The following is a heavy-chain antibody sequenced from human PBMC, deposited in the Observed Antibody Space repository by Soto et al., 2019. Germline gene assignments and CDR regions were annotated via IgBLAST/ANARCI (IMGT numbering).Heavy chain of an antibody. CDR3: VKRGRNWGAVNL. CDR2: IGGTDGDSDGVP. CDR1: GFILNNYA. D-gene: IGHD7-27*01. J-gene: IGHJ3*01. Sequence: VQLLESGGDLVQPGGSLRLSCVASGFILNNYAMSWVRQAPGKGLEWVSTIGGTDGDSDGVPWYEDSVKGGFTISTDSAANTLFLHVDNLRAEDSALYCGVKRGRNWGAVNLWGQGTTVVVSS. V-gene: IGHV3-23*01.